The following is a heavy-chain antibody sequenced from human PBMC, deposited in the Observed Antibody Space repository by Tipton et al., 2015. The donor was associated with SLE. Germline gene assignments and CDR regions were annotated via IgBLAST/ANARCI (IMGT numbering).Heavy chain of an antibody. Sequence: SLRLSCAASGFTVSSNYMSWVRQAPGKGLEWVSVIYSGGSTYYADSVKGRFTISRDNSKNTLHLQMNSLRAEDTAVYYCAKEGKDDYGDLWYFDYWGQGTLVTVSS. V-gene: IGHV3-53*01. CDR3: AKEGKDDYGDLWYFDY. CDR1: GFTVSSNY. D-gene: IGHD4-17*01. J-gene: IGHJ4*02. CDR2: IYSGGST.